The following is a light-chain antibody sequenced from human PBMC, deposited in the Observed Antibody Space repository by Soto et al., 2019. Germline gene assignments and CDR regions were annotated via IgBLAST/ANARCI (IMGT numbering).Light chain of an antibody. CDR1: SSDVGSYNL. J-gene: IGLJ3*02. Sequence: QSALTQPASVSGSPGQSITIPCTGTSSDVGSYNLVSWYQHHPGKAPKLMIYEGSKRPSGVSNRFSGSKSGNTASLTISGLQAEDVADYYCCSYAGSSTWVFGGGTKVTVL. CDR2: EGS. CDR3: CSYAGSSTWV. V-gene: IGLV2-23*01.